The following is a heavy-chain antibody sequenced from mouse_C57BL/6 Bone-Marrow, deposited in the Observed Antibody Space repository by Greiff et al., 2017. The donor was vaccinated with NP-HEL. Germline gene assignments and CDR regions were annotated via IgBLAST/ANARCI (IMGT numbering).Heavy chain of an antibody. D-gene: IGHD3-2*02. CDR1: GFTFSSYA. CDR2: ISDGGSYT. Sequence: DVKLVESGGGLVKPGGSLKLSCAASGFTFSSYAMSWVRQTPEKRLEWVATISDGGSYTYYPDNVKGRFTISRDNAKNNLYLQMSHLKSEDTAMYYCARDVDSSGSWFAYWGQGTLVTVSA. CDR3: ARDVDSSGSWFAY. J-gene: IGHJ3*01. V-gene: IGHV5-4*01.